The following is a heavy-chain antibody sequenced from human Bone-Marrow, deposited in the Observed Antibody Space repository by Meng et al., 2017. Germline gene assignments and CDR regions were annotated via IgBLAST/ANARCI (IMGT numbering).Heavy chain of an antibody. V-gene: IGHV4-61*01. Sequence: SETLSLTCTVSGGSVSSGNYYWSWIRPPPGKGLECMGYIYSSGSTKYNPSLNSLVTISLDTSKNQFSLKLSPVTAADTAVYYCGRTGGVVVAATFLDFWGQGTLVTVSS. CDR1: GGSVSSGNYY. CDR3: GRTGGVVVAATFLDF. CDR2: IYSSGST. D-gene: IGHD2-15*01. J-gene: IGHJ4*02.